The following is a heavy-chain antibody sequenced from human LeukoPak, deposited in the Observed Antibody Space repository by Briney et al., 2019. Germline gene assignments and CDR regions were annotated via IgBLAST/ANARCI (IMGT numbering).Heavy chain of an antibody. J-gene: IGHJ4*02. Sequence: GGSLRLSCAASGFTFSSYSMNWVRQAPGKGLEWVAVISYDGSNKYYADSVKGRFTISRDNSKNTLYLQMNSLRAEDTAVYYCASGVTTVTCDYWGQGTLVTVSS. CDR1: GFTFSSYS. D-gene: IGHD4-17*01. CDR2: ISYDGSNK. CDR3: ASGVTTVTCDY. V-gene: IGHV3-30*03.